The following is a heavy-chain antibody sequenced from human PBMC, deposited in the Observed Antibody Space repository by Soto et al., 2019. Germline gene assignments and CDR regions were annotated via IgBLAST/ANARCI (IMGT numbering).Heavy chain of an antibody. J-gene: IGHJ5*02. CDR1: GFTFSSYA. Sequence: PGGSLGLSCAASGFTFSSYAMHWVRQAPGKGLEWVAVISYDGSNKYYADSVKGRFTISRDNSKNTLYLQMNSLRAEDTAVYYCARGTSSGWYEVDPWGQGTLVTVSS. CDR3: ARGTSSGWYEVDP. CDR2: ISYDGSNK. V-gene: IGHV3-30-3*01. D-gene: IGHD6-19*01.